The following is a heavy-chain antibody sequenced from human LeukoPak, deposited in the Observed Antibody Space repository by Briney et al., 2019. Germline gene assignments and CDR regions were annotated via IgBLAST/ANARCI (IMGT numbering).Heavy chain of an antibody. CDR2: ISGTSTAI. D-gene: IGHD1-26*01. Sequence: GGSLRLSCAASGFTFSNSNMHWVRQAPGKGLEWVSFISGTSTAIYYADSVKGRFTISRDIARKSLYLQMNSLRDEDTAVYCCARGGGRSYSDAFDIWGQGTVVTVSS. V-gene: IGHV3-48*02. J-gene: IGHJ3*02. CDR1: GFTFSNSN. CDR3: ARGGGRSYSDAFDI.